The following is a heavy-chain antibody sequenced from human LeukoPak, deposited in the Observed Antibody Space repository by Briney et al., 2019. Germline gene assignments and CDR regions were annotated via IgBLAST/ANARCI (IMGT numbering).Heavy chain of an antibody. D-gene: IGHD6-19*01. V-gene: IGHV4-4*07. Sequence: SETLSLTCTVSGGSISSYYWSWIRQPAGKGLEWIGRIYTSGSTNYNPSLKSRVTMSVDTSKNQFSLRLSSVTAEDTAVYYCARDRDDSSGFNWWFDPWGQGTLVTVSS. CDR1: GGSISSYY. CDR3: ARDRDDSSGFNWWFDP. CDR2: IYTSGST. J-gene: IGHJ5*02.